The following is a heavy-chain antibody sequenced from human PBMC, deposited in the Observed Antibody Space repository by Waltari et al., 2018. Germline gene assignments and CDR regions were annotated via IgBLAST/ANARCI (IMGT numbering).Heavy chain of an antibody. CDR2: IYGNSATP. D-gene: IGHD3-16*01. V-gene: IGHV4-39*07. CDR1: GGSISDTYY. J-gene: IGHJ4*02. CDR3: ARRGGANYFDY. Sequence: QMQLRESGPGLVKPSETLSLTCAVSGGSISDTYYWNWIRQPPGKGLEWIGNIYGNSATPSYNPSLKTRVTISKDTSKNQFFLNLSSVTAADTAVYYCARRGGANYFDYWGQGVLVTVSS.